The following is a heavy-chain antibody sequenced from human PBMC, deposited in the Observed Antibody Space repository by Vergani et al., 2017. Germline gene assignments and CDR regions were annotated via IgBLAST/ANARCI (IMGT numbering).Heavy chain of an antibody. J-gene: IGHJ4*02. CDR1: GGTFSSYT. CDR3: AGGRHYYDSSGYYSKKPVDY. D-gene: IGHD3-22*01. V-gene: IGHV1-69*02. CDR2: IIPILGIA. Sequence: QVQLVQSGAEVKKPGSSVKVSCKASGGTFSSYTISWVRQAPGQGLEWMGRIIPILGIANYAQKLQGRVTMTTDTSTSTAYKELRSLRSDDTAVYYCAGGRHYYDSSGYYSKKPVDYWGEGTLVTVSS.